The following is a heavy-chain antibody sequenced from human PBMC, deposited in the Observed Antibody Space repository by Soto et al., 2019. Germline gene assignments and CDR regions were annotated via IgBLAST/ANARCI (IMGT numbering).Heavy chain of an antibody. CDR2: IYSGGST. V-gene: IGHV3-53*01. CDR1: GFTVSSNY. Sequence: EVQLVESGGGLIQPGGSLRLSCAASGFTVSSNYMTWVRQAPGKGLEWVSVIYSGGSTDYADSVKGRFTISRDNSKNTLYLQMNSLRAEDTAVYYCARGSGDDCYYGMDVWGHGTTVTVSS. J-gene: IGHJ6*02. CDR3: ARGSGDDCYYGMDV.